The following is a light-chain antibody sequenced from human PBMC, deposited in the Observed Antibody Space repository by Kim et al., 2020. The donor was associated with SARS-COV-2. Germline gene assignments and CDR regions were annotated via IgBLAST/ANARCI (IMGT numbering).Light chain of an antibody. J-gene: IGLJ3*02. CDR1: SSDVGGYNY. Sequence: LTQPASVSGSPGQSITISCTGTSSDVGGYNYVSWYQQHPGKAPKLMIYDVSKRPSGVSNRFSGSKSGNTASLTISGLQAEDDADYYCSSYTSSSTWVFGGGTQLTVL. V-gene: IGLV2-14*01. CDR2: DVS. CDR3: SSYTSSSTWV.